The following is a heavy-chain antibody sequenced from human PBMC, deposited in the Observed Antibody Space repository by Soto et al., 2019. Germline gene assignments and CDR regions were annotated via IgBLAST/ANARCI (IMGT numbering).Heavy chain of an antibody. V-gene: IGHV1-18*01. CDR2: ISAYNGNT. CDR1: GYTFTSYG. D-gene: IGHD3-22*01. CDR3: ARELFGYYDSSGYLGLYYYYGMDV. J-gene: IGHJ6*02. Sequence: ASVKVSCKASGYTFTSYGISWVRQAPGQGLEWMGWISAYNGNTNYAQKLQGRVTMTTDTSTSTAYMELRSLRSDDTAVYYCARELFGYYDSSGYLGLYYYYGMDVWGQGTKVTVSS.